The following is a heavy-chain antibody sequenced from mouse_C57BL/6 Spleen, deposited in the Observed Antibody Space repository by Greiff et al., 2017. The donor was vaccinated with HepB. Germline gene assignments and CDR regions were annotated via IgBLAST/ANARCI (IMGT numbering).Heavy chain of an antibody. CDR1: GYTFTSYW. Sequence: QVQLQQPGAELVKPGASVKMSCKASGYTFTSYWITWVKQRPGQGLEWIGDIYPGSGSTNYNEKFKSKATLTVDTSSSTAYMQLSSLTSEDSAVYYCARKGGYYCGSSFAYWGQGTLVTVSA. CDR2: IYPGSGST. CDR3: ARKGGYYCGSSFAY. D-gene: IGHD1-1*01. V-gene: IGHV1-55*01. J-gene: IGHJ3*01.